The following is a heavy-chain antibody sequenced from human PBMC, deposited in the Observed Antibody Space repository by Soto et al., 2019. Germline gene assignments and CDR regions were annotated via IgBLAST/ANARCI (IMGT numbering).Heavy chain of an antibody. CDR3: ARHPTVTYYYYYYGMDV. J-gene: IGHJ6*02. D-gene: IGHD4-17*01. CDR1: GYSFTSYW. V-gene: IGHV5-10-1*01. CDR2: IDPSDSYT. Sequence: PGESLKISCKGSGYSFTSYWISWVRQMPGKGLEWMGRIDPSDSYTNYSPSFQGHVTISADKSISTAYLQWSSLKASDTAMYYCARHPTVTYYYYYYGMDVWGQGTTVTAP.